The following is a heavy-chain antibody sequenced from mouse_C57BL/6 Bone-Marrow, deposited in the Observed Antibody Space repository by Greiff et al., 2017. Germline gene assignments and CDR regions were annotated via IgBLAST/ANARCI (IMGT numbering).Heavy chain of an antibody. J-gene: IGHJ4*01. CDR1: GYTFTSYW. CDR3: AKGHAMDY. CDR2: INPSSGYT. Sequence: QVQLQQSGAELAKPGASVKLSCKASGYTFTSYWMHWVKQRPGQGLEWIGYINPSSGYTKYNQKFKDKATLTADKSSSTAYMQLSSPTYEGSAVYYCAKGHAMDYWGQGTSVTVSS. D-gene: IGHD3-3*01. V-gene: IGHV1-7*01.